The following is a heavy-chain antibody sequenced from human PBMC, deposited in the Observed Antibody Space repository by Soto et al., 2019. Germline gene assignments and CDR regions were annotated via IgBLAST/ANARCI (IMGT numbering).Heavy chain of an antibody. CDR2: ISNSGST. V-gene: IGHV4-61*08. D-gene: IGHD3-3*01. CDR1: GGSVSSGVYY. CDR3: ARLRIPNFGVVTGHYFDY. Sequence: SETLSLTCPVSGGSVSSGVYYWSWIRQPPGKGLELIGYISNSGSTNYNPSLTSRVAISLDRSRNQFSLKLTSVTAADTAVYYCARLRIPNFGVVTGHYFDYWGRGTLVTVYS. J-gene: IGHJ4*02.